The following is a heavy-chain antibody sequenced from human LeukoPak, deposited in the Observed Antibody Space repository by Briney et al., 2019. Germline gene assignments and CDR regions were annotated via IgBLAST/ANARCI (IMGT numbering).Heavy chain of an antibody. CDR1: GGSIRSSTYY. D-gene: IGHD3-10*01. J-gene: IGHJ4*02. V-gene: IGHV4-39*07. CDR2: INFSGST. Sequence: SETLSLTCTVSGGSIRSSTYYWGWIRQPPGKGLEWIASINFSGSTHYNPSLKSRLTISVDSSKNQFSLNLNSVTAADTAVYYCARAYYGSGSLVYWGQGTLVTVSS. CDR3: ARAYYGSGSLVY.